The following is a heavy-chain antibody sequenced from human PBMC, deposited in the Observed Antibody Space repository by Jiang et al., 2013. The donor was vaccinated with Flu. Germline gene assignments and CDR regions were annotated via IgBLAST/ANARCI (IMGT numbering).Heavy chain of an antibody. D-gene: IGHD3-3*01. CDR2: IKSDINGGTT. CDR1: GFTFRNAW. V-gene: IGHV3-15*01. CDR3: TADTLASTYYAFWGGTSRYYIHN. J-gene: IGHJ4*02. Sequence: CAASGFTFRNAWMSWVRQAPGKGLEWVGRIKSDINGGTTQYATPVKGRFTISRDDSKSTLYLQMDSLSTKDTGVYYCTADTLASTYYAFWGGTSRYYIHNWGQGVLVTVSS.